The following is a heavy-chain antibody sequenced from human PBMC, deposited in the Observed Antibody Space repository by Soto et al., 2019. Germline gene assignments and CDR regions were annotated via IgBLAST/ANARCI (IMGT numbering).Heavy chain of an antibody. Sequence: PSETLSLTCTVSGRSISSYYWSWIRQPPGKGLEWIGYIYYSGSTNYNPSLKSRVTISVDTSKNQFSLKLSSVTAADTAVYYCARLGGYDILTGYPDYWGQGTLVTVSS. V-gene: IGHV4-59*01. CDR2: IYYSGST. CDR1: GRSISSYY. D-gene: IGHD3-9*01. CDR3: ARLGGYDILTGYPDY. J-gene: IGHJ4*02.